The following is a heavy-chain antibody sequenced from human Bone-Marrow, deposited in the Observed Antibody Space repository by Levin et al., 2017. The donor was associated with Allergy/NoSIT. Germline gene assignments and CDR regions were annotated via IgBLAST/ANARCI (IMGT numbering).Heavy chain of an antibody. V-gene: IGHV4-59*01. CDR3: AGGGGPLRYFDYPLRL. Sequence: SETLSLTCTVSGGSISSYYWSWIRQPPGKGLEWIGYIYYSGSTNYNPSLKSRVTISVDTSKNQFSLKLSSVTAADTAVYYCAGGGGPLRYFDYPLRLWGQGTLVTVSS. CDR1: GGSISSYY. J-gene: IGHJ4*02. CDR2: IYYSGST. D-gene: IGHD3-9*01.